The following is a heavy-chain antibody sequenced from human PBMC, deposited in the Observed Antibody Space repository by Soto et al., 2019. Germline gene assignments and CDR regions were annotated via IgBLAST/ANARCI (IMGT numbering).Heavy chain of an antibody. Sequence: ASVKVSCKASGGTFSSYTISWVRQAPGQGLEWMGWISAYNGNTNYAQKLQGRVTMTTDTSTSTAYMELRSLRSDDTAVYYCAIIESWDFRSIVGAPMPLAYWGEGILVTVSS. CDR3: AIIESWDFRSIVGAPMPLAY. D-gene: IGHD1-26*01. CDR1: GGTFSSYT. J-gene: IGHJ1*01. CDR2: ISAYNGNT. V-gene: IGHV1-18*01.